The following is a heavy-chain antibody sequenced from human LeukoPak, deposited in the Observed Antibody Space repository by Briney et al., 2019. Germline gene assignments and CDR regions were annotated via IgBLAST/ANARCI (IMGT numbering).Heavy chain of an antibody. V-gene: IGHV1-2*02. D-gene: IGHD1-26*01. Sequence: ASVKVSCKASGYTFTSYNIHWVRQAPGQGLEWMGWINPPSGGTNYAQKFQGRVTMTRDTSISTAYMELSSLTSDDTAVYFCVRGGGTAHSDYWGQGTLVTVSS. J-gene: IGHJ4*02. CDR2: INPPSGGT. CDR3: VRGGGTAHSDY. CDR1: GYTFTSYN.